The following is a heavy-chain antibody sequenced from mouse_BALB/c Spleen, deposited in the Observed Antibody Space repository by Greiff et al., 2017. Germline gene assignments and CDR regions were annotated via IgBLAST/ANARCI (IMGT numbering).Heavy chain of an antibody. Sequence: EVKLVESGGGLVQPGGSMKLSCVASGFTFSNYWMNWVRQSPEKGLEWVAEIRLKSNNYATHYAESVKGRFTISRDDSKSSVYLQMNNLRAEDTGIYYCTRGGSSPLDYWGQGTTLTVSS. D-gene: IGHD1-1*01. J-gene: IGHJ2*01. CDR3: TRGGSSPLDY. V-gene: IGHV6-6*02. CDR1: GFTFSNYW. CDR2: IRLKSNNYAT.